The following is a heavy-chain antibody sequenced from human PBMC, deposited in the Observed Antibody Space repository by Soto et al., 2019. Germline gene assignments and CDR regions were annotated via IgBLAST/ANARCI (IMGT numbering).Heavy chain of an antibody. CDR1: GYTFTSYY. CDR2: INPSGGST. Sequence: GASVKVSCKASGYTFTSYYMHWVRQAPGQGLEWMGIINPSGGSTSYAQKSQGRVTMTRDTSTSTVYMELSSLRSEDTAVYYCARDRLRYFDWLGGFDPWGQGTLVTVSS. CDR3: ARDRLRYFDWLGGFDP. D-gene: IGHD3-9*01. V-gene: IGHV1-46*03. J-gene: IGHJ5*02.